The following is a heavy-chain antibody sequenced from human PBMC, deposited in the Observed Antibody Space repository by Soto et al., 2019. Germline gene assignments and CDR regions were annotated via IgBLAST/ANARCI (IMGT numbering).Heavy chain of an antibody. CDR3: AHRILRTVFGLVTTTAIYFDF. J-gene: IGHJ4*02. CDR2: IYWDDDK. Sequence: QITLNESGPTVVKPAETLTLTCTFSGFSLTTSGVGVGWIRQSLGKAPEWPALIYWDDDKRYSASLKSRLTITKDTSKNQVVLTMASVDPADTATYYCAHRILRTVFGLVTTTAIYFDFWGQGTPVVVSS. CDR1: GFSLTTSGVG. V-gene: IGHV2-5*02. D-gene: IGHD3-3*01.